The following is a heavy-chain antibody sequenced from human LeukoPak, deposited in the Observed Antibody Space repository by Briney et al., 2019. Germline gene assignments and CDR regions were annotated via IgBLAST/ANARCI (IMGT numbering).Heavy chain of an antibody. Sequence: SETLSLTCTVSGGSISSSSYYWGWIRQPPGKGLEWIGSIYYSGSTYYNPSLKSRVTISVDTSKNQFSLKLSSVTAADTAVYYCASTIVVVTARRFDYWGQGTLVTVSS. CDR1: GGSISSSSYY. J-gene: IGHJ4*02. CDR3: ASTIVVVTARRFDY. CDR2: IYYSGST. D-gene: IGHD2-21*02. V-gene: IGHV4-39*01.